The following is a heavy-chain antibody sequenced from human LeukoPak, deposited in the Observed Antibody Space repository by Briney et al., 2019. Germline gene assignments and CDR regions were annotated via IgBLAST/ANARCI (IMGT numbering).Heavy chain of an antibody. Sequence: SETLSLTCTVSGGSMSTYYWTWIRQPPGKGLEWIGYIYYSGSTNYNPSLKSRVTISLDTSKNQFSLKLSSVTAADTAVYYCARDPGYCSGSTCYSAPRFDYWGQGALVTVSS. D-gene: IGHD2-15*01. CDR1: GGSMSTYY. V-gene: IGHV4-59*01. CDR2: IYYSGST. CDR3: ARDPGYCSGSTCYSAPRFDY. J-gene: IGHJ4*02.